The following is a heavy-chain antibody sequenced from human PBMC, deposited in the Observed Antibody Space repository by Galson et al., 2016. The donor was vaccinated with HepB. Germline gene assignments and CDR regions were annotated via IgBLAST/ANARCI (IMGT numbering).Heavy chain of an antibody. CDR3: AKAFNSYGLMYYFDY. CDR2: LSGSGDNT. J-gene: IGHJ4*02. CDR1: GFSFSTFA. V-gene: IGHV3-23*01. D-gene: IGHD5-18*01. Sequence: SLRLSCAASGFSFSTFAMSWVRQAPGKGLEWVSTLSGSGDNTYSADSVKGRFSITRDNSKNTLYLQMNSLRAEDTAVYYCAKAFNSYGLMYYFDYWGQGTLVTVSS.